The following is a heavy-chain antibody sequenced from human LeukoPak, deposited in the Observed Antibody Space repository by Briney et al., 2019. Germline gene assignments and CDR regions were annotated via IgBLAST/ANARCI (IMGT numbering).Heavy chain of an antibody. J-gene: IGHJ6*04. CDR1: GFTFSSYA. CDR3: AELGITMIGGV. V-gene: IGHV3-23*01. CDR2: ISGSGGST. Sequence: GGTLRLSCAASGFTFSSYAMSWVRQAPGKGLGWVSAISGSGGSTYYADSVKGRFTISRDNAKNSLYLQMNSLRAEDTAVYYCAELGITMIGGVWGKGTTVTISS. D-gene: IGHD3-10*02.